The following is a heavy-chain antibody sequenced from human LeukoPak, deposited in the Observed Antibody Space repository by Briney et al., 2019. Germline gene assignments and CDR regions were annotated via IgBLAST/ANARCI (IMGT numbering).Heavy chain of an antibody. Sequence: GGSLRLSCVVSGFTFSSYGMHWVRQAPGKGLEWVAFMTYDGTKRPYADSVKGRFTISRDNSKNTLYLQMDGLRPEDTAVYYCAKNRRIFGRTLQRHYMDVWGKGTTVAVSS. V-gene: IGHV3-30*02. CDR3: AKNRRIFGRTLQRHYMDV. D-gene: IGHD3-3*01. J-gene: IGHJ6*03. CDR2: MTYDGTKR. CDR1: GFTFSSYG.